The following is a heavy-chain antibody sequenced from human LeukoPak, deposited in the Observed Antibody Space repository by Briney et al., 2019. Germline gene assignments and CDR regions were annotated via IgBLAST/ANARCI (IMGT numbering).Heavy chain of an antibody. V-gene: IGHV3-20*01. CDR3: ARGRITIFGVVSVDYYYYGMDV. D-gene: IGHD3-3*01. Sequence: GGSLRLSCAASGFTFDDYGMSWVRQAPGKGLERVSGINWNGGSTGYADSVKGRFTISRDNAKNSLYLQMNSLRAEDTALYHCARGRITIFGVVSVDYYYYGMDVWGQGTTVTVSS. CDR2: INWNGGST. CDR1: GFTFDDYG. J-gene: IGHJ6*02.